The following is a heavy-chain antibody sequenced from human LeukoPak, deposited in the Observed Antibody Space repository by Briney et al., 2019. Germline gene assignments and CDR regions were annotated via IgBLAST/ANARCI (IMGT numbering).Heavy chain of an antibody. CDR2: INAGNGNT. D-gene: IGHD3-3*01. J-gene: IGHJ4*02. CDR3: ATDMLTIFGVVTDY. Sequence: ASVKVSCKASGYTFTSYAMHWVRQAPGQRLEWMGWINAGNGNTKYSQKFQGRVTITRDTSAGTAYMELSSLRSEDTAVYYCATDMLTIFGVVTDYWGQGTLVTVSS. V-gene: IGHV1-3*01. CDR1: GYTFTSYA.